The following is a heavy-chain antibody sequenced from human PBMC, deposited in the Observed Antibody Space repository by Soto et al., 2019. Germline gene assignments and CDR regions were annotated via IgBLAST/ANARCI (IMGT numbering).Heavy chain of an antibody. CDR3: AKMRRDTETYNYYYGMDV. V-gene: IGHV3-30*18. CDR2: ISYEGSTQ. D-gene: IGHD5-18*01. Sequence: QVQLVESGGAVVHTGRSRRLSCAASGFSFRSYAMHGVRQAPGAGLEWVAVISYEGSTQYYVESVKGRFNISRDNSQNKLYQQMNSLRAEDTAVYYGAKMRRDTETYNYYYGMDVWGQGTTVTVSS. CDR1: GFSFRSYA. J-gene: IGHJ6*02.